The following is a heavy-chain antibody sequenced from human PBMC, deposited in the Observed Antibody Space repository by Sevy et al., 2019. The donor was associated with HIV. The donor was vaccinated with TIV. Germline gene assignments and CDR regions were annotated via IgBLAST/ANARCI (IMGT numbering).Heavy chain of an antibody. J-gene: IGHJ6*02. Sequence: GGSLRLSCAASGFTFSSYSMNWVRQAPGKGLEWVSSISSSSSYIYYADSVKGRFTISRDNAKNSLYLQMNSLRAEDTAVYYGARASVSGPLVLYYYGIDVWGQGTMVTVSS. CDR3: ARASVSGPLVLYYYGIDV. V-gene: IGHV3-21*01. CDR1: GFTFSSYS. CDR2: ISSSSSYI.